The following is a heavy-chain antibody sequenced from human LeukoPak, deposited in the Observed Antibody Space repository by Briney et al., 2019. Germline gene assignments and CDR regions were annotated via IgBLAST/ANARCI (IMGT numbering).Heavy chain of an antibody. CDR3: ARSVVTLYWYFDL. D-gene: IGHD4-23*01. Sequence: SETLSLTCTVSGGSTSGYYYNWIRQPPGKGLEWIGYIYYSGSTNYNPSPKSRVTISLDTSKNQFSLKLSSVTTADTAVYYCARSVVTLYWYFDLWGRGTLVTVSS. J-gene: IGHJ2*01. V-gene: IGHV4-59*01. CDR2: IYYSGST. CDR1: GGSTSGYY.